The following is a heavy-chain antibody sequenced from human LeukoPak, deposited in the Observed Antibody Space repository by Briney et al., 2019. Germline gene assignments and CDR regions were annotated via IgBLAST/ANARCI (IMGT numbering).Heavy chain of an antibody. CDR1: GLIFHNYA. D-gene: IGHD4-17*01. V-gene: IGHV3-23*01. Sequence: PGGSLRLSCAASGLIFHNYALVWIRRAPGKGPEWVSAILGGGGTFYAVAVKGRCTISRDNSKNTLYLKMNRVRAEDTATYYCGQDPNGNYIGAFDFWGRGTMVTVSS. CDR2: ILGGGGT. J-gene: IGHJ3*01. CDR3: GQDPNGNYIGAFDF.